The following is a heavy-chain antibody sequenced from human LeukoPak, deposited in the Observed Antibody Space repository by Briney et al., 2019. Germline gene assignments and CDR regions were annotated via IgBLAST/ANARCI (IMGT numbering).Heavy chain of an antibody. Sequence: SETLSLTCTVSGYSISSGYYWGWIRQPPGKWLEWIGSIYHSGSTNYNPSLKSRVTISVDTSKNQFSLKLTSVTAADTAVYYCARTTEGGYTYGYFYYYYMDVWGKGTTVTISS. CDR1: GYSISSGYY. CDR3: ARTTEGGYTYGYFYYYYMDV. V-gene: IGHV4-38-2*02. J-gene: IGHJ6*03. D-gene: IGHD5-18*01. CDR2: IYHSGST.